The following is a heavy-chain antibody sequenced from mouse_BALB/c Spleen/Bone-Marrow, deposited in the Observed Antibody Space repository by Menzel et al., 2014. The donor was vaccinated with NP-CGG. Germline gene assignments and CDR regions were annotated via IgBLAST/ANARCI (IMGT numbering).Heavy chain of an antibody. CDR2: ISNGGGST. CDR1: GFAFSSYD. D-gene: IGHD4-1*01. J-gene: IGHJ2*01. CDR3: TRHELGLFDY. Sequence: EVKLVESGGGLVKPGGSLKLSCAASGFAFSSYDMSWVRQTPEKRLEWVAYISNGGGSTYYPDTAKGRFTISRDNAKNTLYLQMSSLKSEDTAMYYCTRHELGLFDYWGQGTTLTVSS. V-gene: IGHV5-12-1*01.